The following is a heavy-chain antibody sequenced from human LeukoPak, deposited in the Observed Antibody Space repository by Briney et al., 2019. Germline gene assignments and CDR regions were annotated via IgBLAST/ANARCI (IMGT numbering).Heavy chain of an antibody. D-gene: IGHD3-22*01. CDR2: IYHSGST. V-gene: IGHV4-30-2*01. Sequence: SESLSLTSAVSGGSISSGGYSWSWIRQPPGKGLEWIGYIYHSGSTYCNPSLKSRVTISVDRSKNQFSLKLSSVTAADTAVYYCARGSSYTYYYDSSGYYFPGPIDYWGQGTLVTVSS. CDR3: ARGSSYTYYYDSSGYYFPGPIDY. CDR1: GGSISSGGYS. J-gene: IGHJ4*02.